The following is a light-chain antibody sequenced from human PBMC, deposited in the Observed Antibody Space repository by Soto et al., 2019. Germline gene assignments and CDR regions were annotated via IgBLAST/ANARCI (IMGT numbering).Light chain of an antibody. Sequence: DIVLTQSPGTLSLSPGERATLSCRTSQTVSSAYLAWYKQKPGQAPRLLIYGASSRATGIPDRFSGSGSETDFTLTINRLEPEDSAVYYCQQYGSSPLYSFGQGTKLEIK. CDR2: GAS. CDR3: QQYGSSPLYS. V-gene: IGKV3-20*01. J-gene: IGKJ2*01. CDR1: QTVSSAY.